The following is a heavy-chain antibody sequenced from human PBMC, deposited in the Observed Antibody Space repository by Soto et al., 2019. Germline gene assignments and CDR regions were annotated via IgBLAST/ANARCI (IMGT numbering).Heavy chain of an antibody. CDR2: IYSGGST. J-gene: IGHJ1*01. CDR1: GFTVSSNY. D-gene: IGHD3-22*01. CDR3: ARDRVESGYPEYFQH. V-gene: IGHV3-53*01. Sequence: EVQLVESGGGLIQPGGSLRLSCAASGFTVSSNYMSWVRQAPGKGLEWVSVIYSGGSTYYADSVKGRFTISRDNYKNTLYLLMNSLRAEDTAVYYCARDRVESGYPEYFQHWGQGTLVTVSS.